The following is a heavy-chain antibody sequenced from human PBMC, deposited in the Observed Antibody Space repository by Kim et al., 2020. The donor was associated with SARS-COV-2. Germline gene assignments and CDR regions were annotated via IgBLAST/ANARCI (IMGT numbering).Heavy chain of an antibody. J-gene: IGHJ4*02. V-gene: IGHV3-11*06. CDR3: ARDIVLGGSWFGEFYPRGFDY. D-gene: IGHD3-10*01. Sequence: FTISRDNAKNSLYLQMNSLRAEDTAVYYCARDIVLGGSWFGEFYPRGFDYWGQGTLVTVST.